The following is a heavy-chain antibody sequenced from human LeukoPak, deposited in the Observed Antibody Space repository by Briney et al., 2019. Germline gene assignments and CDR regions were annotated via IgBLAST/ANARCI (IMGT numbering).Heavy chain of an antibody. D-gene: IGHD5-18*01. CDR2: ISSSSSYI. V-gene: IGHV3-21*01. CDR3: ARDRGYSYGFYDYMDV. J-gene: IGHJ6*03. CDR1: GFTFSSYS. Sequence: KPGGSLRLSCAASGFTFSSYSMNWVRQAPGKGLEWVSSISSSSSYIYYADSVKGRFTISRDNAKNSLYLQMNSLRAEDTAVYYCARDRGYSYGFYDYMDVWGKGTTVTVSS.